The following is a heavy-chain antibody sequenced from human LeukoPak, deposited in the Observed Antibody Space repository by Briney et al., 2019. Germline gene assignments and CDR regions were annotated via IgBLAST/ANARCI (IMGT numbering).Heavy chain of an antibody. CDR3: ARDLEEYCTNGVCYYIDY. J-gene: IGHJ4*02. Sequence: GASVKVSCKASGYTFTSYGIIWVRQAPGQGLEWMGWISAYNGNTNYAQKLQGRVTMTTDTSTSTAYMELRSLRSDDTAVYYCARDLEEYCTNGVCYYIDYWGQGTLVTVSS. D-gene: IGHD2-8*01. V-gene: IGHV1-18*01. CDR1: GYTFTSYG. CDR2: ISAYNGNT.